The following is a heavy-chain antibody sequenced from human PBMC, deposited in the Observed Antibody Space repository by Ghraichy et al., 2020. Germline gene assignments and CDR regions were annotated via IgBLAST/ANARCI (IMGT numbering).Heavy chain of an antibody. J-gene: IGHJ6*02. V-gene: IGHV3-23*01. CDR3: AKDIQLSV. Sequence: LSLTCATSGFTFSSSAMSWVCQAPGRGLEWVSLISADGLSTFYAGSVKGRFAISRDDFKNTLFLQINSLRAEDTAIYYCAKDIQLSVWGLGTTVTVSS. CDR1: GFTFSSSA. CDR2: ISADGLST. D-gene: IGHD1-1*01.